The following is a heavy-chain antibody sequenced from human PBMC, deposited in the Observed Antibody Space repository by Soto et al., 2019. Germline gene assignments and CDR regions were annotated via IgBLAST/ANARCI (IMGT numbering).Heavy chain of an antibody. CDR1: GGSISSSSYY. V-gene: IGHV4-39*01. Sequence: TLSLTCTVSGGSISSSSYYWGWIRQPPGKGLEWIGSIYYSGSTYYNPSLKSRVTISVDTSKNQFSLKLSSVTAADTAVYYCARSSPHSGYYAPCDYWGQGTLVTVSS. D-gene: IGHD3-22*01. CDR2: IYYSGST. J-gene: IGHJ4*02. CDR3: ARSSPHSGYYAPCDY.